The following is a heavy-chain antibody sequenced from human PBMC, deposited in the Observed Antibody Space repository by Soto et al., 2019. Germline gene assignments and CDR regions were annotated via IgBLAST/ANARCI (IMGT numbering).Heavy chain of an antibody. CDR3: ARVNYYGSGTNWFDP. J-gene: IGHJ5*02. Sequence: GGSLRLSCAASGFTFSTYSMNWVRQAPGKGLEWVSYISSSGSTIYYADSVKGRFTISRDNAKNSLYLQMNSLRDEDTAVYYCARVNYYGSGTNWFDPWGQGTQVTVSS. CDR2: ISSSGSTI. V-gene: IGHV3-48*02. CDR1: GFTFSTYS. D-gene: IGHD3-10*01.